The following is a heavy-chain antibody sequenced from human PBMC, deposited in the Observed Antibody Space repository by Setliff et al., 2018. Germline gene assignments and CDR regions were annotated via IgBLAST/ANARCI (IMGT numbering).Heavy chain of an antibody. CDR1: GGSISSHY. CDR2: LYTSGDT. V-gene: IGHV4-4*07. Sequence: SETLSLTCTVSGGSISSHYRTWIRQPAGKGLEWIGRLYTSGDTNYNPSLKSRVSMSLDTSKNQFSLKLSSVTAADTAVYYCARDRVVVLAGRRGFYFDYWGQGTLVTVSS. D-gene: IGHD2-15*01. CDR3: ARDRVVVLAGRRGFYFDY. J-gene: IGHJ4*02.